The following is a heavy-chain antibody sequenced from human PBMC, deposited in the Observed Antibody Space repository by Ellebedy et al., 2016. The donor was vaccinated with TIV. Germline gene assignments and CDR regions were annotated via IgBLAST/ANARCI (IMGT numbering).Heavy chain of an antibody. Sequence: GESLKISCAASGFTFSGFAMSWVRQVPGKGLEWVSTISSVGSPNYADSVRGRFTISRDSSKDTLYLEMDSLRADDTAIYYCAKCRHSTGCLLDSWGQGTLVTVSS. CDR1: GFTFSGFA. CDR3: AKCRHSTGCLLDS. J-gene: IGHJ4*02. V-gene: IGHV3-23*01. CDR2: ISSVGSP. D-gene: IGHD6-19*01.